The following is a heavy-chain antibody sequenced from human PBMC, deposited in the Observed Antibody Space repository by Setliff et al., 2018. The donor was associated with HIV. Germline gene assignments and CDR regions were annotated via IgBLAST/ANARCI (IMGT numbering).Heavy chain of an antibody. Sequence: SVKVSCKASGSTFNNYGISWVRQAPGQGLKWMGGIIPIFNTANYAQKFQGRVTITADGTRSTAYRGLSSLRVADTATYYCARDQATGYEKVWFSWIDPWGXGTLVTVSS. CDR3: ARDQATGYEKVWFSWIDP. J-gene: IGHJ5*02. CDR2: IIPIFNTA. CDR1: GSTFNNYG. V-gene: IGHV1-69*13. D-gene: IGHD5-12*01.